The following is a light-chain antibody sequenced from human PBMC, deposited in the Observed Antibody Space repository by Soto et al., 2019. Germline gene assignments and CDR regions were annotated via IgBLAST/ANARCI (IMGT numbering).Light chain of an antibody. Sequence: EVVLTQSPGTLALSRGERATLSCRASQSVSSSYLAWYQHRPGQAPRLLIFGASSRATGIPDRFSGTGSGTDFTLTISRLEPEDFAVYYCQQYGNSPWTFGQGIKVDIK. J-gene: IGKJ1*01. CDR2: GAS. CDR3: QQYGNSPWT. CDR1: QSVSSSY. V-gene: IGKV3-20*01.